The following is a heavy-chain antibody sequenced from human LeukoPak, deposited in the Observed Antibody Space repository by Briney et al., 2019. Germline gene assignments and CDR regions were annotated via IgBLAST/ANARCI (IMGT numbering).Heavy chain of an antibody. CDR3: ARGKAVRQSDAFDI. CDR1: GGTFSSYA. Sequence: SVKVSCKASGGTFSSYAISWVRQAAGQGLEWMGGIIPIFGTANYAQKFQGRVTITTDESTSTAYMELSSLRSEDTAVYYCARGKAVRQSDAFDIWGQGTMVTVSS. J-gene: IGHJ3*02. CDR2: IIPIFGTA. V-gene: IGHV1-69*05. D-gene: IGHD6-6*01.